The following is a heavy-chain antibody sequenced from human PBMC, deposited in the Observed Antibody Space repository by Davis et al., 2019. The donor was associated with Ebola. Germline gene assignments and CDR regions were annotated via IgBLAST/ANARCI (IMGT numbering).Heavy chain of an antibody. J-gene: IGHJ6*03. CDR3: ARVRWNDRDYYYYMDV. CDR2: INHSGST. CDR1: GGSFSGYY. D-gene: IGHD1-1*01. Sequence: PSETLSLTCAVYGGSFSGYYWSWIRQPPGKGLEWIGEINHSGSTNYNPSLKSRVTISVDTSKNQFSLKLSSVTAADTAVYYCARVRWNDRDYYYYMDVWGKGTTVTVSS. V-gene: IGHV4-34*01.